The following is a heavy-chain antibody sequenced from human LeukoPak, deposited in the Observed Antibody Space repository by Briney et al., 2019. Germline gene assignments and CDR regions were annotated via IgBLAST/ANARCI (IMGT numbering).Heavy chain of an antibody. CDR1: GFTFSSYA. CDR2: ISYDGSNK. V-gene: IGHV3-30*18. CDR3: AKARPDAFDI. Sequence: GGSLRLSCAASGFTFSSYAMSWVRQAPGKGLEWVAVISYDGSNKYYADSVKGRFTISRDNSKNTLYLQMNSLRAEDTAVYYCAKARPDAFDIWGQGTMVTVSS. J-gene: IGHJ3*02.